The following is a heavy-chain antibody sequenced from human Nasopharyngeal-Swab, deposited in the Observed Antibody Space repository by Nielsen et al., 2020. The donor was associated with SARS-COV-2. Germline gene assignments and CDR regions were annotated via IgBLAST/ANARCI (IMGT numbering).Heavy chain of an antibody. Sequence: VRQAPGKGLEWVSVIYSGGSSTYYADSVKGRFTISRDNSKNTLYLQMSSLRAEDTAVYYCAKLIAVTGTDDYWGQGTLVTVSS. J-gene: IGHJ4*02. CDR3: AKLIAVTGTDDY. CDR2: IYSGGSST. V-gene: IGHV3-23*03. D-gene: IGHD6-19*01.